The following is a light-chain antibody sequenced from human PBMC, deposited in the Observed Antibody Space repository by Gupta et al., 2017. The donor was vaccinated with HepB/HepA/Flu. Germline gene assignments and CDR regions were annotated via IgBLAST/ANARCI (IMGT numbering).Light chain of an antibody. CDR1: SSNIANNY. CDR3: AAWDNSLSVLL. J-gene: IGLJ3*02. V-gene: IGLV1-51*01. Sequence: QSVLTQPPSVSAAPRQQVTISCSGSSSNIANNYVSWYQQLPGTSPKLLIYDNNRRPSGIPDRFSASKSGTSATLGIPGLQTGDEATYYCAAWDNSLSVLLFGGGTKLTVL. CDR2: DNN.